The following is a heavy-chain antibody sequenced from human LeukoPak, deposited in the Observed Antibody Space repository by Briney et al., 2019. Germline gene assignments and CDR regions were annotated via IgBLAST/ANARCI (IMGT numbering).Heavy chain of an antibody. CDR3: VTGQWLVPVSY. J-gene: IGHJ4*02. CDR1: GGSFSGNY. CDR2: INHSGST. Sequence: SETLSLTCVVNGGSFSGNYWSWIPQPPGKGLEWIGEINHSGSTNYNPSLKSRVTISVDTSKNQFSLKLSSVTAADTAVYYCVTGQWLVPVSYWGQGILVTVSS. V-gene: IGHV4-34*01. D-gene: IGHD6-19*01.